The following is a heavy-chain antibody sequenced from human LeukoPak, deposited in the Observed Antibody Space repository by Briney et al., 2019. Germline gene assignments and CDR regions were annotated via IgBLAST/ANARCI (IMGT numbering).Heavy chain of an antibody. Sequence: PGGSLRLSCAASGFTFSSYGMHWVRQAPGKGLEWVAVISYDGSNKYYADSVKGRFTISRDNSKNTLYLQMNSLRAEDTAVYYCAKDKASYVRGEGGVWGVYYFDYWGQGTLVTVSS. CDR1: GFTFSSYG. CDR3: AKDKASYVRGEGGVWGVYYFDY. J-gene: IGHJ4*02. D-gene: IGHD3-10*01. V-gene: IGHV3-30*18. CDR2: ISYDGSNK.